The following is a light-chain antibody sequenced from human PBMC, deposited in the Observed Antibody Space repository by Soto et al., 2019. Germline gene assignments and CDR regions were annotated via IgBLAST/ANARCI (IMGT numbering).Light chain of an antibody. J-gene: IGKJ1*01. CDR2: DAS. CDR3: QQYNSYSGT. Sequence: DIQMTQSPSTLSASVGDRVTITCRASQSINTWLAWYQQKPGKAPNLLIYDASSLQSGVPSRFSGSGSGTEFTLTISSLQPDDFATYYCQQYNSYSGTFGQGTKVEIK. CDR1: QSINTW. V-gene: IGKV1-5*01.